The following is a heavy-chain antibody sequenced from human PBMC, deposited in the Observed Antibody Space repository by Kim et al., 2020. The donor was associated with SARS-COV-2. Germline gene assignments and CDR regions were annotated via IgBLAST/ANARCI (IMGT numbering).Heavy chain of an antibody. D-gene: IGHD6-19*01. CDR3: AKVGTIAVAGFDY. J-gene: IGHJ4*02. V-gene: IGHV3-23*01. Sequence: YADSVKGRFTTARDNSKNTLYLQMNSLRAEDTAVYYCAKVGTIAVAGFDYWGQGTLVTVSS.